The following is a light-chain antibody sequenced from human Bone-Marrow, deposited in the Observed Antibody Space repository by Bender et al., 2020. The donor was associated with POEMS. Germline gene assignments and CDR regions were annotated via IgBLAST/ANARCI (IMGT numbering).Light chain of an antibody. J-gene: IGLJ3*02. CDR2: STS. V-gene: IGLV7-43*01. Sequence: QTVVTQEPSLTVSPGGTVTLTCASSTGTVTSAYSPNWVQQKPGQAPRALIYSTSNTCAWARACFSGSLLGGKAALTLSQVEAEDEAEYYCLLSYGGAWVFGGGTKLTVL. CDR3: LLSYGGAWV. CDR1: TGTVTSAYS.